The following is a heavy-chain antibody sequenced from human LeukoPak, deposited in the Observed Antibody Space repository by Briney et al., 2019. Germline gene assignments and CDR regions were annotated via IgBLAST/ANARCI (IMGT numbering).Heavy chain of an antibody. J-gene: IGHJ4*02. CDR1: GYTFTGYY. Sequence: GASVKVSCKXSGYTFTGYYMHWVRQAPGQGLEWMGRINPNSGGTNYAQKFQGRVTMTRDTSISTAYMELSRLRSDDTAVYYCASSDSSGYYSFDYWGQGTLVTVSS. V-gene: IGHV1-2*06. CDR3: ASSDSSGYYSFDY. D-gene: IGHD3-22*01. CDR2: INPNSGGT.